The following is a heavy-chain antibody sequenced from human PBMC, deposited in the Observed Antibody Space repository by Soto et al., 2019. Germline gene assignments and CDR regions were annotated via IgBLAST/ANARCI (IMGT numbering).Heavy chain of an antibody. CDR1: GGTFSTYT. Sequence: ASVKVSFKASGGTFSTYTINWFRQAPGQGLEWMGGIIPMFGRPNYAQKFQGRLTITADKSTSTAYMELSSLRSEDTAVYFCARDRAQNSGYPHPSDAFDIWGQGTKVTVSS. V-gene: IGHV1-69*06. D-gene: IGHD5-12*01. J-gene: IGHJ3*02. CDR2: IIPMFGRP. CDR3: ARDRAQNSGYPHPSDAFDI.